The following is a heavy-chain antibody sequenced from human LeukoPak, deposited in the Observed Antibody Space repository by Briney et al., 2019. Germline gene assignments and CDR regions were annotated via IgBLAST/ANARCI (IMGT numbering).Heavy chain of an antibody. CDR1: GGSISSGSYY. V-gene: IGHV4-61*02. CDR2: IYTSGTT. J-gene: IGHJ3*02. Sequence: SETLSLTCTVSGGSISSGSYYWSWIRQPAGKGLEWIGRIYTSGTTNSNPSLKSRVTMSLDTSKNQFSLKLSSVTAADTAVYYCAREYYDSNKAPAFDIWGQGTMVTVSS. CDR3: AREYYDSNKAPAFDI. D-gene: IGHD3-22*01.